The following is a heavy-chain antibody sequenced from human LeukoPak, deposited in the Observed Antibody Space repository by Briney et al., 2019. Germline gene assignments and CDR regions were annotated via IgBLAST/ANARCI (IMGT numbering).Heavy chain of an antibody. V-gene: IGHV3-23*01. D-gene: IGHD2-2*01. Sequence: GGTLRLSCAASGCTFSSYGMNWVRQAPGKGLERVSAISGSGGSTYYADSVKGRFTISRDNSKNTLYLQMNSLRAEDTAVYYCAKKYRSVQYFYMDVWGKGTTVTISS. J-gene: IGHJ6*03. CDR2: ISGSGGST. CDR3: AKKYRSVQYFYMDV. CDR1: GCTFSSYG.